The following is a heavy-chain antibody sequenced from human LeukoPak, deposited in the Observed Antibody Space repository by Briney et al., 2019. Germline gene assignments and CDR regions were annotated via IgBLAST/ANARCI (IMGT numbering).Heavy chain of an antibody. CDR1: GYSFTSYW. Sequence: GESLKISCKGSGYSFTSYWIGWVRQMPGKGLEWMGIIYPGDSDTRYSPSFQGQVTISADKSIGTAYLQWSSLKASDTAMYYCAGSTVTTLDYYYGMDVWGQGTTVTVSS. V-gene: IGHV5-51*01. D-gene: IGHD4-11*01. J-gene: IGHJ6*02. CDR3: AGSTVTTLDYYYGMDV. CDR2: IYPGDSDT.